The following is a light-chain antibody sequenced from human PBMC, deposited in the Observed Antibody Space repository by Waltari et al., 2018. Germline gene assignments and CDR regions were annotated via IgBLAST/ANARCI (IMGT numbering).Light chain of an antibody. V-gene: IGKV4-1*01. CDR2: WAS. CDR3: QQYYITPLS. CDR1: QSVLYSSDNRNY. J-gene: IGKJ4*01. Sequence: DIVMTQSPDSLAVSLGERATINCKSSQSVLYSSDNRNYLAWYQQKPGKPPNLLIYWASPRESGVPDRFSGSGSGTDFTLTISCLQAEDVAVYYCQQYYITPLSFGGGTKVEIK.